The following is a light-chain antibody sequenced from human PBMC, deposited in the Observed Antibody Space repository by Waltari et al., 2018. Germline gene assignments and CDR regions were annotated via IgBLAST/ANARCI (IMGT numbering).Light chain of an antibody. CDR1: QGISYS. J-gene: IGKJ2*01. CDR3: QQYYSTRYT. V-gene: IGKV1-NL1*01. Sequence: DIQITQSPSSLSASLGDRVTLPCRARQGISYSLAWYQHKPGKAPNLLLYAASRLETGVPSRFSGSGAGTDFTLTISSLQPEDFATYYCQQYYSTRYTFGQGTKLEIK. CDR2: AAS.